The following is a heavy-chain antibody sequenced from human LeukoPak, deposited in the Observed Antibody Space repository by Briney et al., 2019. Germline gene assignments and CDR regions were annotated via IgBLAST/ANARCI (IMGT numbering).Heavy chain of an antibody. J-gene: IGHJ4*02. V-gene: IGHV4-30-2*01. CDR2: IYHSGST. D-gene: IGHD3-10*01. Sequence: SETLSLTCAVSGGSISSGGYSWSWIRQPPGKGLEWIGYIYHSGSTYYNPSLKSRVTISVDRSKNQFSLKLSSVTAADTAVYYCARGPNPMVRGVTLSDYWGQGTLVTVSS. CDR3: ARGPNPMVRGVTLSDY. CDR1: GGSISSGGYS.